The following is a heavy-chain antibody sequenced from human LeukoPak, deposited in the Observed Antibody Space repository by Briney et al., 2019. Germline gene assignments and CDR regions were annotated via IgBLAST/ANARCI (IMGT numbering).Heavy chain of an antibody. V-gene: IGHV3-9*01. J-gene: IGHJ5*02. CDR3: AKAHYDSSRYDGSFDP. CDR1: GFTFDDYA. CDR2: LIWNSGSI. D-gene: IGHD3-22*01. Sequence: GGSLRLSCAASGFTFDDYAMHWVRQAPGKGLEWVSGLIWNSGSIGYAESVKGRFTISRDNAKNSLYMQMSSLRAEDTALYYCAKAHYDSSRYDGSFDPWGQRTLVTVSS.